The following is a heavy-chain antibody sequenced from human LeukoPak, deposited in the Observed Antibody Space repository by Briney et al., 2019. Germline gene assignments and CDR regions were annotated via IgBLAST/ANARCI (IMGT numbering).Heavy chain of an antibody. CDR2: IWYDGSNK. D-gene: IGHD3-10*01. CDR1: GFTFSSYG. CDR3: AKDARMVRGVPPHSFDY. J-gene: IGHJ4*02. V-gene: IGHV3-33*06. Sequence: GRSLRLSCAASGFTFSSYGMHWVRQAPGKGLEWVALIWYDGSNKYYADSVKGRFTISRDNSKNTLYLQMNSLRAEDTAVYYCAKDARMVRGVPPHSFDYWGQGTLVTVSS.